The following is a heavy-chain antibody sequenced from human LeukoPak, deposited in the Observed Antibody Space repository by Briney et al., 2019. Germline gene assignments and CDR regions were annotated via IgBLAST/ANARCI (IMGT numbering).Heavy chain of an antibody. CDR2: INPNSGGT. Sequence: ASVKVSCKASGYTFTSYDINWVRQATGQGLEWMGWINPNSGGTNYAQKFQAWVTMTRDTSISTAYMELSRLGSDDTAVYYCARLNEPNLGYCSGGSCYYFDYWGQGTLVTVSS. V-gene: IGHV1-2*04. CDR3: ARLNEPNLGYCSGGSCYYFDY. D-gene: IGHD2-15*01. CDR1: GYTFTSYD. J-gene: IGHJ4*02.